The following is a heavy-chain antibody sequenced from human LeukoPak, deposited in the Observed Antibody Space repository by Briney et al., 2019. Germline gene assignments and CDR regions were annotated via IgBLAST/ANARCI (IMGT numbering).Heavy chain of an antibody. D-gene: IGHD1-26*01. CDR1: GFTFDDYA. CDR2: ISWNSGSI. V-gene: IGHV3-9*01. Sequence: GGSLRLSCAASGFTFDDYAMHWVRQAPGKGLEWVSGISWNSGSIGYADSVKGRFTISRDNAKNSLYLQMNSLRAEDTALYYCAKGMGSGSYSYDAFDIWGQGTMVTVSS. CDR3: AKGMGSGSYSYDAFDI. J-gene: IGHJ3*02.